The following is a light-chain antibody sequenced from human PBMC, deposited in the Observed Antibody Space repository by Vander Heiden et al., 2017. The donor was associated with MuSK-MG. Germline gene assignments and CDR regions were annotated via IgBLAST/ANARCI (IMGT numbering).Light chain of an antibody. CDR2: QDM. Sequence: SYALMQPTSALVSPGRKASITCSGAKWGDNDACGYQPKPGQFPVQVIYQDMKRPSSIPERFSGTNGGNTSILTISVTPAMEGTYYYCQSCDSSTVLFGGGTKLTVL. J-gene: IGLJ2*01. CDR3: QSCDSSTVL. V-gene: IGLV3-1*01. CDR1: KWGDND.